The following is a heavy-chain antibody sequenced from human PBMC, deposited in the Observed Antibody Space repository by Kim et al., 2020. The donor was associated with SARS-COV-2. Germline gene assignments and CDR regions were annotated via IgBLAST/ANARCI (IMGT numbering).Heavy chain of an antibody. V-gene: IGHV3-15*01. D-gene: IGHD3-10*01. CDR3: TTLRRLYGSGFYYYYYYGMDV. CDR2: IKSKTDGGTT. J-gene: IGHJ6*02. CDR1: GFTFSNAW. Sequence: GGSLRLSCAASGFTFSNAWMSWVRQAPGKGLEWVGRIKSKTDGGTTDYAAPVKGRFTISRDDSKNTLYLQMNSLKTEDTAVYYCTTLRRLYGSGFYYYYYYGMDVWGQGTTVTVSS.